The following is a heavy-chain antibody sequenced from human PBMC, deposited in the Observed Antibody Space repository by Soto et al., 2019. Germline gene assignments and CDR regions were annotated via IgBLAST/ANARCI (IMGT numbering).Heavy chain of an antibody. CDR2: INAGNGNT. D-gene: IGHD5-12*01. CDR3: ARVSGYYLPDY. V-gene: IGHV1-3*05. Sequence: QVQLVQSGAEEKKPGASVKVSCKASGYTFTNYAMHWVRQAPGQSLEWMGWINAGNGNTKYSQKFQGRVTITRDTSASTAYMELNSLRSEDTAVYYCARVSGYYLPDYWGQGTLVTVSS. CDR1: GYTFTNYA. J-gene: IGHJ4*02.